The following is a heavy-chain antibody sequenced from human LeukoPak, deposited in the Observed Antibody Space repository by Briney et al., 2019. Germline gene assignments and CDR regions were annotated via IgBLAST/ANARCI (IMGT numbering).Heavy chain of an antibody. CDR2: ISWNSGSI. J-gene: IGHJ4*02. CDR3: ARVRRYYGSGSSFDY. D-gene: IGHD3-10*01. V-gene: IGHV3-9*01. CDR1: GFTFDDYA. Sequence: PGRSLRLSCAASGFTFDDYAMHWVRQAPGKGLEWVSGISWNSGSIGYADSVKGRFTISRDNAKNSLYLQMNSLRAEDTAVYYCARVRRYYGSGSSFDYWGQGTLVTVSS.